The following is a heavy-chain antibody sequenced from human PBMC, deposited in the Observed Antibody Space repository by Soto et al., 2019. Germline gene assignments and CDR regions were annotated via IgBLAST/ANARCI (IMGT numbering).Heavy chain of an antibody. V-gene: IGHV1-69*01. Sequence: QVQLVQSGAEVKKPGSSVKVSCKASGGTFSSYAISWVRQAPGQGLEWMGGIIPIFGTANYAQKFQGRVTITADESTSTAYMELSSLRSEDTAVYYCARGVYYGSGSYYHYYCYGMDVWGQGTTVTVSS. D-gene: IGHD3-10*01. J-gene: IGHJ6*02. CDR2: IIPIFGTA. CDR1: GGTFSSYA. CDR3: ARGVYYGSGSYYHYYCYGMDV.